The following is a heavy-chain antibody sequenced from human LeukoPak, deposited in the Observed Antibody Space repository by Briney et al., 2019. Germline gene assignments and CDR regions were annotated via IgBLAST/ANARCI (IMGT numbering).Heavy chain of an antibody. V-gene: IGHV3-30*04. CDR1: GFDFSNYV. CDR3: ASWRLDYDSSGLV. D-gene: IGHD3-22*01. CDR2: ISYDGSIK. J-gene: IGHJ6*04. Sequence: GGSLRLSCAASGFDFSNYVMHWVRQAPGKGLEWVALISYDGSIKYYADSVKGRFTISRDNSKNTLYLQMNSLRPEDTAVYYCASWRLDYDSSGLVWGKGTTVTVSS.